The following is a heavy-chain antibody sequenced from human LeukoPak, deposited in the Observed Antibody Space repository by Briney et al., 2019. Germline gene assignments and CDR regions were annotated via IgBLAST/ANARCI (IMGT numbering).Heavy chain of an antibody. V-gene: IGHV3-23*01. D-gene: IGHD6-19*01. J-gene: IGHJ4*02. CDR1: GFTFSTYS. CDR2: ISYDGGST. Sequence: GGSLRLSCAASGFTFSTYSMNWVRQAPGKGLDWVSVISYDGGSTYYADSVKGRFTISRDDSKNTLYLQMNSLRAEDTAVYYCAKGADGRAVAGTASGLFDCWGLGTLVTVSS. CDR3: AKGADGRAVAGTASGLFDC.